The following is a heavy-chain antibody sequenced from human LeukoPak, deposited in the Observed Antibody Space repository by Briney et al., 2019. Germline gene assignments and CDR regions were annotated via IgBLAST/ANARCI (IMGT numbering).Heavy chain of an antibody. D-gene: IGHD6-13*01. CDR3: ARDWGAAGLWDY. CDR2: ISRNSTYI. V-gene: IGHV3-21*04. Sequence: PGGSLRLSCAASGFTFSSYIMNWVRQAPGKGLEWVASISRNSTYIHYADSVKGRFTISRDNARNSLYLQMNSLRAGDTAIYYCARDWGAAGLWDYWGQGTLVTVSS. CDR1: GFTFSSYI. J-gene: IGHJ4*02.